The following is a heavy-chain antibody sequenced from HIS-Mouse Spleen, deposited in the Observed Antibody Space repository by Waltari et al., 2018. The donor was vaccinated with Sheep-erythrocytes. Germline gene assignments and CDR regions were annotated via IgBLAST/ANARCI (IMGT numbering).Heavy chain of an antibody. CDR3: ARVSVAARFDY. CDR2: IYYSGST. D-gene: IGHD6-6*01. Sequence: QLQLQESGPGLVQPSETLSLTCTVSGGSISSSSSYWGWIRQPPGKGLEWIGSIYYSGSTYYNPSLKSRVTISVDTSKNQFSLKLSSVTAADTAVYYCARVSVAARFDYWGQGTLVTVSS. CDR1: GGSISSSSSY. J-gene: IGHJ4*02. V-gene: IGHV4-39*07.